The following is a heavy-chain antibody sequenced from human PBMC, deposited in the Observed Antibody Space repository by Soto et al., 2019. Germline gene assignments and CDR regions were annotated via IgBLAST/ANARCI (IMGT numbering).Heavy chain of an antibody. CDR3: ARDIWHYYDSSGYLFDY. CDR1: GFTFSRYW. D-gene: IGHD3-22*01. CDR2: MNQGGSEK. V-gene: IGHV3-7*01. Sequence: LRLSCAASGFTFSRYWMGWVRQAPGKGLEWVANMNQGGSEKYYVESVKGRFTISRDNAKNSLYLQMNSLRDEDTAVYYCARDIWHYYDSSGYLFDYWGQGTLVTVSS. J-gene: IGHJ4*02.